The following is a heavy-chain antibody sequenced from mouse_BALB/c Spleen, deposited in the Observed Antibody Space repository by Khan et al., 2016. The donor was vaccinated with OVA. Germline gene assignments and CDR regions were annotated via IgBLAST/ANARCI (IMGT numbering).Heavy chain of an antibody. CDR3: ARRNYFGYTFAY. CDR1: GYTFTDYY. J-gene: IGHJ3*01. Sequence: VQLQESGAELARPGASVKLSCKASGYTFTDYYINWVKQRTGQGLEWIGEISPGSGDTYYNERFKGQATLTADKSSSPAYMQLSSLTSEASAVYFCARRNYFGYTFAYWGQGTLVTVSA. V-gene: IGHV1-77*01. D-gene: IGHD1-2*01. CDR2: ISPGSGDT.